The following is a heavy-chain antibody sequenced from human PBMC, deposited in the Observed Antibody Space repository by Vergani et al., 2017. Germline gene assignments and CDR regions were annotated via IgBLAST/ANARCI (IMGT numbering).Heavy chain of an antibody. J-gene: IGHJ6*03. D-gene: IGHD7-27*01. Sequence: VTLKESGPVLVKPTETLTLTCTVSGVSLSNARMGVSWIRPPPGKALEWLAHIFSNDEKSYNTSLKSRLTISKDTSKSQVVLTMTNMDPVDTATYYCARTIPGFETGDYMDVWGKGTTVTVSS. CDR1: GVSLSNARMG. CDR2: IFSNDEK. V-gene: IGHV2-26*01. CDR3: ARTIPGFETGDYMDV.